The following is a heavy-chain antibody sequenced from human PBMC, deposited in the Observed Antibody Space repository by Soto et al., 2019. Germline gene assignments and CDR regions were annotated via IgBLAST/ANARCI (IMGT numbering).Heavy chain of an antibody. CDR1: GFPFSTSA. CDR2: ISGTSDAA. D-gene: IGHD1-26*01. J-gene: IGHJ6*02. CDR3: GKYSGSYPFYNGMGV. V-gene: IGHV3-23*01. Sequence: PGGSLRLSCAASGFPFSTSAMNWVRQSPGKGLEWVSIISGTSDAAYYAESVKGRFTSSRDNSKNTLYLQMNSLRAEDTAVYYCGKYSGSYPFYNGMGVWGQGTTVTVSS.